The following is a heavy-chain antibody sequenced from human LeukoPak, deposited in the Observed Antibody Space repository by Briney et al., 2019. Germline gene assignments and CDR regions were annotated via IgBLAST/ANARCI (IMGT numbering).Heavy chain of an antibody. CDR1: GYTFTSYF. D-gene: IGHD3-22*01. J-gene: IGHJ4*02. CDR3: ARDRTHYYESSGYHSRWEY. Sequence: GASVKVSCKASGYTFTSYFMYWVRQAPGQGLEWMGLINPSGGNTRYAQKFQDRVTMTRDTSTSTVYMELSSLRSEDTATYYCARDRTHYYESSGYHSRWEYWGQGTLITVSS. V-gene: IGHV1-46*01. CDR2: INPSGGNT.